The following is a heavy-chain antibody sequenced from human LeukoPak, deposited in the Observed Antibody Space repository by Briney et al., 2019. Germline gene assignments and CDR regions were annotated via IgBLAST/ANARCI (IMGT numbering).Heavy chain of an antibody. Sequence: SETLSLTCAVYGGSFSGYYWGWFRQPPGKGLEWIGNIYIRGSTYYNPSLKSRVTISVDTPKNQFTLRLSSVTAADTAVYYCARLKSTGSIVVALGAFDLWGQGTMVTVSS. CDR2: IYIRGST. CDR3: ARLKSTGSIVVALGAFDL. V-gene: IGHV4-34*01. CDR1: GGSFSGYY. J-gene: IGHJ3*01. D-gene: IGHD3-22*01.